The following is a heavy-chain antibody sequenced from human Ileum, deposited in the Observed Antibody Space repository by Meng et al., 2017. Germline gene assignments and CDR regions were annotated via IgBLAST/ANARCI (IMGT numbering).Heavy chain of an antibody. CDR2: IHPGGST. CDR1: DGSLGGYY. D-gene: IGHD3-9*01. J-gene: IGHJ4*02. CDR3: ATGVDWAKSGNI. V-gene: IGHV4-34*01. Sequence: QVQRRQWGAGLWKPWETLSLTCAVYDGSLGGYYLSWIRQPPRKGLEWVGEIHPGGSTSYNPSLQSRVTIAVDTSKNQFSVTLSSVSAADTAVYYCATGVDWAKSGNIWGQGTLVTVSS.